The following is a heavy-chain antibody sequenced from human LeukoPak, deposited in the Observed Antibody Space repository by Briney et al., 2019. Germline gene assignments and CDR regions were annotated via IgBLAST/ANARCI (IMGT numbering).Heavy chain of an antibody. V-gene: IGHV1-46*01. Sequence: ASVKVSCKASGYTFTSYYMHWVRQAPGQGLEWMGIINPSGGSTSYAQKFQGRVTMTRDMSTSTVYMELSSLRSEDTAVYYCARDGGGDYERYYYYYMDVWGKGTTVTVSS. D-gene: IGHD4-17*01. CDR3: ARDGGGDYERYYYYYMDV. CDR1: GYTFTSYY. CDR2: INPSGGST. J-gene: IGHJ6*03.